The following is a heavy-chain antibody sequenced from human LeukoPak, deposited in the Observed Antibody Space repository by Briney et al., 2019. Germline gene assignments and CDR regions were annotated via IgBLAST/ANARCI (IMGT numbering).Heavy chain of an antibody. Sequence: PGGSLRLSCAASGFTFSNYWTSWVRQAPGKGLEWVANIKQDGSETYYVDSMKGRFTISRDNAKNSLYLQMNSLRAEDTAVYYCGGGHRFCSRGNCNSPVDYWGQGTLVTVPS. CDR1: GFTFSNYW. CDR3: GGGHRFCSRGNCNSPVDY. D-gene: IGHD2-15*01. CDR2: IKQDGSET. V-gene: IGHV3-7*05. J-gene: IGHJ4*02.